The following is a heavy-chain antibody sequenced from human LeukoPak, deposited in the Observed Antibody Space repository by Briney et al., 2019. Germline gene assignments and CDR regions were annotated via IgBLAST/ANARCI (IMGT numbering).Heavy chain of an antibody. D-gene: IGHD6-13*01. V-gene: IGHV3-30-3*01. CDR2: ISYDGSNK. CDR1: GFTFSSYA. CDR3: ARDVAAQQPGGNYFDY. Sequence: GRSLRLSCAASGFTFSSYAMHWVRQAPGKGLEWVAVISYDGSNKYYADSVKGRSTISRDNSKNTLYLQMNSLRAEDTAVYYCARDVAAQQPGGNYFDYWGQGTLVTVSS. J-gene: IGHJ4*02.